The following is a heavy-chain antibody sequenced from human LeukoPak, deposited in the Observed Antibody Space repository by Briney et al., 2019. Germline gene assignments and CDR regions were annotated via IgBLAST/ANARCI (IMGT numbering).Heavy chain of an antibody. CDR3: ARGTGYSSGYYCDY. V-gene: IGHV4-30-4*01. CDR2: IYYGGST. CDR1: GGSISSGDYY. J-gene: IGHJ4*02. D-gene: IGHD3-22*01. Sequence: SETLSLTCTVSGGSISSGDYYWSWIRQPPGKGLEWIGYIYYGGSTYYNPSLKSRVTISVDTSKNQFSLKLSSVTAADTAVYYCARGTGYSSGYYCDYWGQGTLVTVSS.